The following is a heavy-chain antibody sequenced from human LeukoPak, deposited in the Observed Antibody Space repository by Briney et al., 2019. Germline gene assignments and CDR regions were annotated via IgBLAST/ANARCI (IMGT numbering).Heavy chain of an antibody. CDR2: ISSSSGYI. J-gene: IGHJ4*02. Sequence: GGSLRLSCAASGFTFSSYAMSCVRQAPGKGLEWVSSISSSSGYIYYADSLKGRFTISRDNAKSSLYLQMNSLRAEDTAVYYCARAPTFSGWFDYWGQGTLVTVSS. V-gene: IGHV3-21*01. CDR3: ARAPTFSGWFDY. CDR1: GFTFSSYA. D-gene: IGHD6-19*01.